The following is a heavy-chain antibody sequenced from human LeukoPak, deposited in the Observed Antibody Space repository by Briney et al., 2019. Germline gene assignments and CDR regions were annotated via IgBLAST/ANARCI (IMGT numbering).Heavy chain of an antibody. CDR3: ARDGHNNYDILTGYYPGNWFDP. CDR1: GFTFSSYG. J-gene: IGHJ5*02. Sequence: GGSLRLSCAASGFTFSSYGMSWVRQAPGKGLEWVSSISSSSSYIYYADSVKGRFTISRDNAKNSLYLQMNSLRAEDTAVYYCARDGHNNYDILTGYYPGNWFDPWGQGTLVTVSS. CDR2: ISSSSSYI. V-gene: IGHV3-21*01. D-gene: IGHD3-9*01.